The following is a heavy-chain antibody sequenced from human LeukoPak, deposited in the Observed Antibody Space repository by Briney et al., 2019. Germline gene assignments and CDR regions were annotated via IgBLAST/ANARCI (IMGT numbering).Heavy chain of an antibody. V-gene: IGHV4-59*08. J-gene: IGHJ6*03. Sequence: PSESLSLTCTVSGGSISSYYWSWIRQPPGKGLEWIGYIYCSGSTNYNPSLKSRVTISVDTSKNQFSLKLSSVTAADTAVYYCARQGGFGEFAYYYYYMDVWGRGTTVTLS. CDR1: GGSISSYY. CDR2: IYCSGST. D-gene: IGHD3-10*01. CDR3: ARQGGFGEFAYYYYYMDV.